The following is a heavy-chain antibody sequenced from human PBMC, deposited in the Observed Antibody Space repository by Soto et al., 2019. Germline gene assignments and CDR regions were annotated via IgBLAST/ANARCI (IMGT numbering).Heavy chain of an antibody. CDR1: VFTFSSYS. CDR2: ISSSSSTI. Sequence: EVQLVESGGGLVQPGGSLRLSCAASVFTFSSYSMNWVRQAPGKGLEWVSYISSSSSTIYYADSVKGRFTISRDNAKNSLYLQMNSLRDEDTAVYYCARVFYSVAGTGGLDYWGQGTLVTVSS. J-gene: IGHJ4*02. CDR3: ARVFYSVAGTGGLDY. D-gene: IGHD6-19*01. V-gene: IGHV3-48*02.